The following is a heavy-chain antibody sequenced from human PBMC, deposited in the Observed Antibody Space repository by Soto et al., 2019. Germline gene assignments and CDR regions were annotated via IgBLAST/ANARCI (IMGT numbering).Heavy chain of an antibody. CDR1: GGSISSGVYY. V-gene: IGHV4-31*03. D-gene: IGHD3-22*01. J-gene: IGHJ6*02. CDR2: IYYSGIT. CDR3: ARDQRISGYYGYYYYRGIDV. Sequence: SETLSLTCTVSGGSISSGVYYWSWIREHPGKGLEWIGYIYYSGITYYNPSLKSRVTISVHTSRNQFSLTLSSVTAADTAVYYCARDQRISGYYGYYYYRGIDVGGQGTTV.